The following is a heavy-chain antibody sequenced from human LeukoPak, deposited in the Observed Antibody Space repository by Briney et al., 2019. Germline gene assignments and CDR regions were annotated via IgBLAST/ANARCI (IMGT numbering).Heavy chain of an antibody. Sequence: ASVKVSCKASGYTYKTYSFTWVRQAPGQGLEWMGRISAYNGDTNYAQKFQGRVALTADTLTRTGYMELTSLRSDDTAVYYCAFRGVIPNYFDYWGQGSLVTVSS. CDR3: AFRGVIPNYFDY. CDR1: GYTYKTYS. J-gene: IGHJ4*02. CDR2: ISAYNGDT. D-gene: IGHD3-10*01. V-gene: IGHV1-18*01.